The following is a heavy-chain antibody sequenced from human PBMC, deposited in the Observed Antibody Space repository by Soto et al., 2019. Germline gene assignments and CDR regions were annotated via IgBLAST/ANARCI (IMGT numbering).Heavy chain of an antibody. J-gene: IGHJ4*02. CDR2: IIPILGIA. V-gene: IGHV1-69*02. D-gene: IGHD3-22*01. Sequence: QVQLVQSGAEVKKPGSSVKVSCKASGGTFSSYTISWVRQAPGQGLEWMGRIIPILGIANYAQKFQGRVTITADNSTSTAYMELSSLRSDDCAVYYCARAMSYYYYCGGYYYDYWVQGTLVTVSS. CDR1: GGTFSSYT. CDR3: ARAMSYYYYCGGYYYDY.